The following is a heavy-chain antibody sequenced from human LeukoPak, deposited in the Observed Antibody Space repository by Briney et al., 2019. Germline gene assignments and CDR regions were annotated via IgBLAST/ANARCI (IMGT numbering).Heavy chain of an antibody. Sequence: PGGSLRLSCEASGFRFSNYGVHWLRQAPGKGLEWVAVIWDDGSYKYYADSVKGRFTISRDNSKNTLYLQMNSLRAEDTAVYYCAKPTRGGGSFLIDYWGQGTLVTVSS. CDR2: IWDDGSYK. CDR3: AKPTRGGGSFLIDY. J-gene: IGHJ4*02. D-gene: IGHD1-26*01. CDR1: GFRFSNYG. V-gene: IGHV3-33*06.